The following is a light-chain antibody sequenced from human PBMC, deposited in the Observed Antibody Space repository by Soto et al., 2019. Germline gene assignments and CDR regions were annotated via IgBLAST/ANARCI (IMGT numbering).Light chain of an antibody. J-gene: IGKJ1*01. CDR1: QGISSY. CDR2: AAS. Sequence: AIRMTQSPSSFSASTGDRVTITCRASQGISSYLAWYQQKPGKAPKLLISAASTLQSGVPSRFSGSGSGTDFTLTISCLQSEDFATYYCQQYYSYPLTFGQGTKVEIK. CDR3: QQYYSYPLT. V-gene: IGKV1-8*01.